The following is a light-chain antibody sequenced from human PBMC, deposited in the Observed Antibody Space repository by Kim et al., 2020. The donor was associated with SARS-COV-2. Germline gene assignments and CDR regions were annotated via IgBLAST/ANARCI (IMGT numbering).Light chain of an antibody. J-gene: IGLJ2*01. CDR2: QDS. Sequence: VSQGQTASITCSGDKLGDKYACWYQQKPGQSPVLVIYQDSKRPSGIPERFSGSNSGNTATLTISGTQAMDEADYYCQAWDSSTVVFGGGTKVTVL. V-gene: IGLV3-1*01. CDR3: QAWDSSTVV. CDR1: KLGDKY.